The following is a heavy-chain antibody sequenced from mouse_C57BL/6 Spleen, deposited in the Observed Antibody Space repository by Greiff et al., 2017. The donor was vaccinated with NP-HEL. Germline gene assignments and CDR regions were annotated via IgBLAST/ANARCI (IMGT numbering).Heavy chain of an antibody. J-gene: IGHJ4*01. V-gene: IGHV1-66*01. CDR3: AREGYGTDYYAMDY. D-gene: IGHD2-2*01. CDR2: IYPGSGNT. CDR1: GYSFTSYY. Sequence: VQLQQSGPELVKPGASVKISCKASGYSFTSYYIHWVKQRPGQGLEWIGWIYPGSGNTKYNEKFKGKATLTADTSSSTAYMQLSSLTSEDSAVYYCAREGYGTDYYAMDYWGQGTSVTVSS.